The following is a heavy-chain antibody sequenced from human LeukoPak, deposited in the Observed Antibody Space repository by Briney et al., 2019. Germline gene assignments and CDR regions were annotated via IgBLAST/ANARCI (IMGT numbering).Heavy chain of an antibody. CDR2: ISGSGDA. D-gene: IGHD3-22*01. CDR3: VKDGHYPDNSGYYYEDS. Sequence: GGSLRLSCAAYGFTFGGYAMSWVRQAPGKGLEWVSLISGSGDAYDADSVQGRFTISRDNSKNTLYLQMNSLRAEDTAVYYCVKDGHYPDNSGYYYEDSWGQGTLVTVSS. CDR1: GFTFGGYA. J-gene: IGHJ4*02. V-gene: IGHV3-23*01.